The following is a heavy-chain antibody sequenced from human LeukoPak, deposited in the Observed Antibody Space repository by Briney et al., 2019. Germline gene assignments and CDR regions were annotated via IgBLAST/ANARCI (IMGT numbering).Heavy chain of an antibody. Sequence: ASVKVSCKASGYTFTSYYFHWVRQAPGQGLEWMGLINPGGGSTTYAQKFQGRVTMTRDTSTSTVYMELSSLRSEDTAVYYCARDRGYYDSSGYFGERSIYFDYWGQGTLVTVSS. CDR1: GYTFTSYY. D-gene: IGHD3-22*01. CDR2: INPGGGST. V-gene: IGHV1-46*01. J-gene: IGHJ4*02. CDR3: ARDRGYYDSSGYFGERSIYFDY.